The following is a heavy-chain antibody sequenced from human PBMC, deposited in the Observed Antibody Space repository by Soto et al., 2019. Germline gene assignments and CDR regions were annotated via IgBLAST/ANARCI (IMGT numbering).Heavy chain of an antibody. CDR1: GYTFSNFA. D-gene: IGHD2-15*01. CDR3: ARYCSGGSCYHNWFDP. Sequence: ASVKVSCKAFGYTFSNFAMHWVRQAPGQRLEWMGWINPGNWNTKYSQKFQGRVTITRDTSASTAYMELSSLRSEDTAVYYCARYCSGGSCYHNWFDPWGQGTLVTVSS. CDR2: INPGNWNT. V-gene: IGHV1-3*01. J-gene: IGHJ5*02.